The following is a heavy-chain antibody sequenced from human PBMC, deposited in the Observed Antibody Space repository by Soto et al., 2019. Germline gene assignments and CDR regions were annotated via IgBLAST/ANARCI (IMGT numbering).Heavy chain of an antibody. CDR3: ARDRDTLLNYYDSSGYHDAFAI. D-gene: IGHD3-22*01. Sequence: GGSLRLSCAASGFTFSSYSMNWVRQAPGKGLEWVSSISSSSSYIYYADSVKGRFTISRDNAKNSLYLQMNSLRAEDTAVYYCARDRDTLLNYYDSSGYHDAFAIWGQGTMVTV. CDR1: GFTFSSYS. CDR2: ISSSSSYI. V-gene: IGHV3-21*01. J-gene: IGHJ3*02.